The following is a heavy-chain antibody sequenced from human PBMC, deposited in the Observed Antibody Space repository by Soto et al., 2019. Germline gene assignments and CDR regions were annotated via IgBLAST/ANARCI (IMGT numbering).Heavy chain of an antibody. Sequence: EVQLLESGGGLVQPGGSLRLSCAASGFTFSSYAMSWVRQAPGKGLEWVSALSGSGGSTYYADSVKGRFTISRDNSKKSRYLQMNSLRAEDTAVYYCARIPRQLELRAPMRLDIWGQGTMVTVSS. CDR3: ARIPRQLELRAPMRLDI. V-gene: IGHV3-23*01. CDR1: GFTFSSYA. J-gene: IGHJ3*02. D-gene: IGHD1-7*01. CDR2: LSGSGGST.